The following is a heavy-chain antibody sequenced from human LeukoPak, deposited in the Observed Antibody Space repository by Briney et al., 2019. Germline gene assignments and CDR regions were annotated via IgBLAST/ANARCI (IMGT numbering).Heavy chain of an antibody. D-gene: IGHD3-3*01. J-gene: IGHJ4*02. Sequence: PSETLSLTCAVSSYSISSGYYWSWIRQPPGKGLEWIGSIYHSGSTYYNPSLKSRVTISVDTSNNQFSLKVKSVTAADTAVYYCAREGKEGYDFWTGYYEYYFDYWGQGTLVTVSS. V-gene: IGHV4-38-2*02. CDR3: AREGKEGYDFWTGYYEYYFDY. CDR1: SYSISSGYY. CDR2: IYHSGST.